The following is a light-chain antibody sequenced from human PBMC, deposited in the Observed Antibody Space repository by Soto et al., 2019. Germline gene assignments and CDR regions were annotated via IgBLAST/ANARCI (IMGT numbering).Light chain of an antibody. CDR1: QSLLHSNGYDY. V-gene: IGKV2-28*01. J-gene: IGKJ2*01. CDR3: MQAVPTPYT. CDR2: LSS. Sequence: DFVMTQSPLSLSVTPGESASISCRSSQSLLHSNGYDYLDLYLQRPGQSPKLLIYLSSNRASGVPNMLSGGGAGSAFKLRVSGVEAEDVGVYYCMQAVPTPYTFGPGTKLDI.